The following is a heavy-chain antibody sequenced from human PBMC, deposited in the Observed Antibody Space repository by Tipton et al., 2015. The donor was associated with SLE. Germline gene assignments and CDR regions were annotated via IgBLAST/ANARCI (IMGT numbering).Heavy chain of an antibody. CDR1: GGSINSSNW. V-gene: IGHV4-4*02. Sequence: SLRLSCVVSGGSINSSNWWSWVRQPPGKGLEWIGEIYHSGNTNYNPSLKSRVTISVDKSKNQLSLKLSSVTAADTAVYYCARDSIIFRGVGGFDYWGQGTLVTVSS. CDR3: ARDSIIFRGVGGFDY. CDR2: IYHSGNT. D-gene: IGHD3-10*01. J-gene: IGHJ4*02.